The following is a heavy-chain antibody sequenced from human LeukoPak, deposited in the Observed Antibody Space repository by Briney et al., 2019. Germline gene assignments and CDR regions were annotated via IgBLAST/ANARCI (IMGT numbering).Heavy chain of an antibody. CDR3: AKQRDTSGFFFDY. V-gene: IGHV3-30-3*02. D-gene: IGHD3-22*01. CDR1: GFTFSSYA. Sequence: PGGSLRLSCAASGFTFSSYAMHWVRQAPGKGLEWVAVISYDGSNKYYADSVKGRFTISRDNSKNSLYLQMNSLRDEDTAVYYCAKQRDTSGFFFDYWGQGTLVTVSS. J-gene: IGHJ4*02. CDR2: ISYDGSNK.